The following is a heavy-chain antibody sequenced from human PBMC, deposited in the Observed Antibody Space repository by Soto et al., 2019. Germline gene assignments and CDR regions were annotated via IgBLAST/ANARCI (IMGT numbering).Heavy chain of an antibody. CDR3: ARPAIFGVVTYFDY. Sequence: SETLSVTCTFADCCISSSSYYLGWIRQPPGKGLEWIGSIYYSGSTYYNPSLKSRVTISVDTSKNQFSLKLSSVTAADTAVYYCARPAIFGVVTYFDYWGQGTLVTVSS. V-gene: IGHV4-39*01. CDR2: IYYSGST. J-gene: IGHJ4*02. D-gene: IGHD3-3*01. CDR1: DCCISSSSYY.